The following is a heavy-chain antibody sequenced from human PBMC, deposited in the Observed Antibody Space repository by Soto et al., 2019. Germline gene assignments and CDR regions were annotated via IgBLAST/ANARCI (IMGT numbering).Heavy chain of an antibody. D-gene: IGHD2-8*01. J-gene: IGHJ6*03. V-gene: IGHV1-18*01. Sequence: QVQLVQSGAEVKKPGASVQVSCKASGYTFTNYDIRWVRQDPGQGREWMGWISAFNGNTRYAQKLHGRVTMTTDTTTSKAYMELRSLRSDDTAVYDGARAVYHFYHYCFADVWGKGTTVTVSS. CDR3: ARAVYHFYHYCFADV. CDR2: ISAFNGNT. CDR1: GYTFTNYD.